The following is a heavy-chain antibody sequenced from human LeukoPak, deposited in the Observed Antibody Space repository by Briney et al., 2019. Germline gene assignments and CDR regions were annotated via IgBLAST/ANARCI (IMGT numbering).Heavy chain of an antibody. Sequence: PSETLSLTCSVSGDSINSNYWSWMRQPPGKGLEWIGYIYYGGSTNYNPSLKSRVSMSVDASKNQFSLNLSSVTAADTAVYYCARLLAGCPGGRCRAHFDYWGQGTLVTVSS. CDR1: GDSINSNY. CDR2: IYYGGST. D-gene: IGHD2-15*01. CDR3: ARLLAGCPGGRCRAHFDY. J-gene: IGHJ4*02. V-gene: IGHV4-59*01.